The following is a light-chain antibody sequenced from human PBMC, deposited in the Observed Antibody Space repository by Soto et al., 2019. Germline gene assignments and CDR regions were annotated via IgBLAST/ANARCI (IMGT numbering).Light chain of an antibody. J-gene: IGKJ2*01. CDR3: QQYKSVPYT. V-gene: IGKV1-5*01. CDR1: QSISSW. CDR2: DAS. Sequence: DIPMTQSPSTLSASVGDRVTITCRASQSISSWLAWYQQKPGKAPKVLMYDASSLESGVPSRFSGSGSGTEFTLTISSLPPDDLATYFCQQYKSVPYTFGQGTKLEI.